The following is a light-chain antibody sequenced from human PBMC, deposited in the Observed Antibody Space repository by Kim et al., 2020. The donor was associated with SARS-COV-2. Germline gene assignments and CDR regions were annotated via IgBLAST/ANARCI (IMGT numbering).Light chain of an antibody. V-gene: IGLV3-1*01. Sequence: PVQTASITCSGYKLGNKYVSWYQQKPSQSPVVVIYQVNQRPSGIPERFSGSNSGNTATLTISGTQAMDEADYYCQAWDSSTHNYVFGTGTKVTVL. CDR2: QVN. CDR1: KLGNKY. J-gene: IGLJ1*01. CDR3: QAWDSSTHNYV.